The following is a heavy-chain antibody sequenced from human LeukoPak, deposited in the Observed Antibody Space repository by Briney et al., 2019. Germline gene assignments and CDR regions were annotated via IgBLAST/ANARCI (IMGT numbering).Heavy chain of an antibody. CDR3: ARDLFDYKFDY. CDR1: GGTFSSYA. Sequence: GASVKVSCKASGGTFSSYAISWVRQPPGQGLEWMGRIIPILGIANYAQKFQGRVTITADKSTSTAYMELSSLRSEDTAVYYCARDLFDYKFDYWGQGTLVTVSS. D-gene: IGHD4-4*01. CDR2: IIPILGIA. V-gene: IGHV1-69*04. J-gene: IGHJ4*02.